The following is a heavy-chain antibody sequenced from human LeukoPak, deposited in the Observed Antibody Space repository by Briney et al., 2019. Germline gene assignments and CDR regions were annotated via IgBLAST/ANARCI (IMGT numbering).Heavy chain of an antibody. CDR3: ARLGYYDSSGFYCFDY. CDR1: GGSISSNSYY. J-gene: IGHJ4*02. V-gene: IGHV4-39*01. D-gene: IGHD3-22*01. CDR2: IYYSGST. Sequence: SETLSLTCTVSGGSISSNSYYWGWIRQPPGKGLEWIGSIYYSGSTYYNPSLKSRVTISVDTSKNQFSLKLSSVTAADTAVYYCARLGYYDSSGFYCFDYWGQGTLVTVSS.